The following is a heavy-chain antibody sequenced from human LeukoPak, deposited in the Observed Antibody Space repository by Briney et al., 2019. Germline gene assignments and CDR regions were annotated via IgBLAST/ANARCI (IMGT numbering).Heavy chain of an antibody. CDR1: GGSISSSSYY. CDR3: ARRYYYDSSGYYYAFDY. CDR2: IYYSGST. Sequence: SETLSLTCTVSGGSISSSSYYWGWIRQPPGKGLEWIGSIYYSGSTYYNPSLKSRVTISVDTSKNQFSLKLSSVTAADTAVYYCARRYYYDSSGYYYAFDYWGQGTLVTVSS. J-gene: IGHJ4*02. V-gene: IGHV4-39*01. D-gene: IGHD3-22*01.